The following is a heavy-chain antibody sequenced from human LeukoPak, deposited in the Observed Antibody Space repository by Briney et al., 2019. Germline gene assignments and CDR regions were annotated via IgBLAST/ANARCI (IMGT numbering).Heavy chain of an antibody. CDR2: ISGSGGST. D-gene: IGHD4-17*01. J-gene: IGHJ4*02. CDR1: GFTFSSYA. CDR3: ANAHDYGDYVGWDY. V-gene: IGHV3-23*01. Sequence: PGGSLRLSCAASGFTFSSYAMSWVRQAPGKGLEWVSAISGSGGSTYYADSVKGRFTISRDNSKNTLYLQMNSLRAEDTAVYYCANAHDYGDYVGWDYWGQGTLVTVSS.